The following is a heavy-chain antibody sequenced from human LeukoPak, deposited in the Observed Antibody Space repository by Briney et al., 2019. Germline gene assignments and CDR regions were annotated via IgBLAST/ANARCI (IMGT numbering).Heavy chain of an antibody. J-gene: IGHJ3*02. CDR2: INDDGSYT. D-gene: IGHD2-21*02. CDR1: GITFSSSW. CDR3: TREVMVTGTRASDI. Sequence: GGSLRLSCAASGITFSSSWMHWVRQAPGKGLVWVSRINDDGSYTIYADSVKGRFTISRDNAKKTLYLQMNSLKAEDTAVYYGTREVMVTGTRASDIWGQGTMVTVSS. V-gene: IGHV3-74*01.